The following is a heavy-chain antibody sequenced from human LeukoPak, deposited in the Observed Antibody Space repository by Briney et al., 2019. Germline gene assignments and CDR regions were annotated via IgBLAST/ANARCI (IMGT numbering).Heavy chain of an antibody. CDR3: ATPGPPGVYSFDY. D-gene: IGHD3-10*01. J-gene: IGHJ4*02. CDR1: GFTFSSYA. Sequence: GGSLRLSCAASGFTFSSYAMSWVRQAPGKGLEWVSAISGSGGTTYYADSVKGRFTISRDNSKNTLYLQMNSLRAEDTAVYYCATPGPPGVYSFDYWGQGTLVTVSS. CDR2: ISGSGGTT. V-gene: IGHV3-23*01.